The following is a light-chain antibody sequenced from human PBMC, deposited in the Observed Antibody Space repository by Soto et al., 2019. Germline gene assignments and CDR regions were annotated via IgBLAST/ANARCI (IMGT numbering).Light chain of an antibody. Sequence: EIVMTQSPATLSVSPGERATLSCRASQSVSGNLAWYQQIPGQAPRLLIYGASTGATGIPARFSGSGSGTEFTLTISSLQSEDFAVYYCQQYNNWPRTFGQGTKVEIK. CDR3: QQYNNWPRT. CDR1: QSVSGN. J-gene: IGKJ1*01. CDR2: GAS. V-gene: IGKV3-15*01.